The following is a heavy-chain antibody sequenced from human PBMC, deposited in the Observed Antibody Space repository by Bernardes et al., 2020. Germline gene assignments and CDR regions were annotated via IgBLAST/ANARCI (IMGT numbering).Heavy chain of an antibody. D-gene: IGHD2-2*01. CDR2: ISAYNGNT. Sequence: ASVKVSCKASGYTFTSYGIVWVRQAPGQGLEWMGWISAYNGNTNYAQKLQGRVTMTTDTSTSTAYMELRSLRSDDTAVYYCARDKPYCSSTSCFSIDAFDIWGQGTMVTVSS. J-gene: IGHJ3*02. CDR1: GYTFTSYG. V-gene: IGHV1-18*01. CDR3: ARDKPYCSSTSCFSIDAFDI.